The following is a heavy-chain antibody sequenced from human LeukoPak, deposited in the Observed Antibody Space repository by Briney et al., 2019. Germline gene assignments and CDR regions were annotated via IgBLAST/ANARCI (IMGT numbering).Heavy chain of an antibody. CDR1: GFTFSSHG. Sequence: GGSLRLSCAAPGFTFSSHGMHWVRQAPGKGLEWVAVIWYDGSNKFYADSVRGRFTISRDNSKNTLYVQMNSLRAEDTAVYYCARGRGSGWYGAFDIWGQGTMVTVSS. CDR3: ARGRGSGWYGAFDI. CDR2: IWYDGSNK. D-gene: IGHD6-19*01. J-gene: IGHJ3*02. V-gene: IGHV3-33*01.